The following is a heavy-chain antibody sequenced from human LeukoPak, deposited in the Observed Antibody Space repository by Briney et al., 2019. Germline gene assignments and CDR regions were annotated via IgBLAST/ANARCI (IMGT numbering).Heavy chain of an antibody. CDR2: IDSGGST. Sequence: GGSLRLSCVASGFTVSSNYMSWVRQAPGKGLEWVSGIDSGGSTYYADSVKGRFTISRDNSKNTLYLQMNSLRAEDTAVYYCASGSGSYRTPYYYMDVWGTGTTVTVSS. D-gene: IGHD3-10*01. V-gene: IGHV3-53*01. CDR1: GFTVSSNY. J-gene: IGHJ6*03. CDR3: ASGSGSYRTPYYYMDV.